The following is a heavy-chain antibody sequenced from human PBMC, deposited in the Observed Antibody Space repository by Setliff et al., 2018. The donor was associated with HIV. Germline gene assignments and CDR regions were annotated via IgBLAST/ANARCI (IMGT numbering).Heavy chain of an antibody. CDR2: ISYDSRFI. J-gene: IGHJ4*02. Sequence: GGSLRLSCAASGFTFSSYAMQWVRQAPGKGLEWVSSISYDSRFIYHADSMKGRFTISRDNAKKLVYLQMNSLRAEDTAIYYCARDRASSGYYARFDHWGQGTLVTVSS. CDR3: ARDRASSGYYARFDH. D-gene: IGHD3-22*01. V-gene: IGHV3-21*01. CDR1: GFTFSSYA.